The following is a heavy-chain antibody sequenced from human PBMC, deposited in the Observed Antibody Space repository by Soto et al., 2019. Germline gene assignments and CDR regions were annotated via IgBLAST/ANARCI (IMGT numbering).Heavy chain of an antibody. Sequence: ASVKVSCKVSGYTLTELSMHWVRQAPGKGLEWMGGFDPEDGETIYAQKFQGRVTMTEDTSTDTAYMELSSLRSEDTAVYYCAASPYDGSGYYFDYWGQGTLVTVSS. V-gene: IGHV1-24*01. J-gene: IGHJ4*02. CDR3: AASPYDGSGYYFDY. CDR1: GYTLTELS. CDR2: FDPEDGET. D-gene: IGHD3-22*01.